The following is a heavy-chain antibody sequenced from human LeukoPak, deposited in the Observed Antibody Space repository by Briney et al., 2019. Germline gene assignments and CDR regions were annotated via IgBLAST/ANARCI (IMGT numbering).Heavy chain of an antibody. J-gene: IGHJ4*02. CDR2: ISGSGGST. CDR1: GSTFSSYA. Sequence: GGSLRLSCAASGSTFSSYAMSWVRQAPGKGLEWVSAISGSGGSTYYADSVKGRFTISRDNSKNTLYLQMNSLRAEDTAVYYCAKDHRYYDFWSGYYTTDYWGQGTLVTVSS. V-gene: IGHV3-23*01. CDR3: AKDHRYYDFWSGYYTTDY. D-gene: IGHD3-3*01.